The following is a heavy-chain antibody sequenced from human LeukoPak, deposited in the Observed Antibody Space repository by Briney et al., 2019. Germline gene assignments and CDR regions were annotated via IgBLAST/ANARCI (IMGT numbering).Heavy chain of an antibody. V-gene: IGHV1-18*01. CDR2: ISTQSGNT. Sequence: ASVKVSCEASGYTLISYGINWMRQAPGQGLEWMGWISTQSGNTNYAQKVQGRLTLTTDGSTNTAYMELRSLRSDDTAVYYCARGAYGDKWGQGTMVTVSS. CDR1: GYTLISYG. J-gene: IGHJ4*02. CDR3: ARGAYGDK. D-gene: IGHD4-17*01.